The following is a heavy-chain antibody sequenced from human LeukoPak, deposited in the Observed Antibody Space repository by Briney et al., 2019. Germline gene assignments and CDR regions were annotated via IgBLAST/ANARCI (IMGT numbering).Heavy chain of an antibody. CDR2: IWYDGSNK. V-gene: IGHV3-33*01. CDR1: GFTFSSYG. Sequence: GRSLRLSCAASGFTFSSYGMHWVRQAPGKGLEWVAVIWYDGSNKYYADSVKGRFTISRDDSKNTLYLQMNSLRAEDTAVYYCARVSFSIAGWYYGMDVWGQGTTVTVSS. J-gene: IGHJ6*02. D-gene: IGHD6-6*01. CDR3: ARVSFSIAGWYYGMDV.